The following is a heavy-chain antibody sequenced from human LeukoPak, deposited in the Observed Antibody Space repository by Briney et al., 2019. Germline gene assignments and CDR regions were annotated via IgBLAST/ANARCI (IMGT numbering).Heavy chain of an antibody. V-gene: IGHV1-2*02. J-gene: IGHJ4*02. D-gene: IGHD5-24*01. CDR3: ARGEGDGYNLGSLSIDY. CDR2: INPNSGGT. CDR1: GYTFTGYY. Sequence: GASVKVSCKASGYTFTGYYMHWVRQAPGQGLEWMGWINPNSGGTNYAQKFQGRVTMTRDTSISTAYMELSRLRSDDTAVYYCARGEGDGYNLGSLSIDYWGQGTLVTVSS.